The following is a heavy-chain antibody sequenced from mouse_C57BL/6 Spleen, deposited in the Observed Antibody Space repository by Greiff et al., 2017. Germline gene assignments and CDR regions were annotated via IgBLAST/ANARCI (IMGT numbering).Heavy chain of an antibody. D-gene: IGHD1-1*02. Sequence: EVMLVESGGGLVKPGGSLKLSCAASGFTFSSYTMSWVRQTPEKRLEWVATISGGGGNTYYPDSVKGRFTISRDNAKNTLYLQMSSLRSEDTALYYCARLPYGYFDYWGQGTTLTVSS. J-gene: IGHJ2*01. CDR2: ISGGGGNT. V-gene: IGHV5-9*01. CDR3: ARLPYGYFDY. CDR1: GFTFSSYT.